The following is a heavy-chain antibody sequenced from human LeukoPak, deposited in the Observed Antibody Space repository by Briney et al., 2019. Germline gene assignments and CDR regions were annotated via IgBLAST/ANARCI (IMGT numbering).Heavy chain of an antibody. CDR1: GFTFDDYA. J-gene: IGHJ6*03. Sequence: GGSLRLSCAASGFTFDDYAMHWVRQAPGKGLEWVSLISWDGGSTYYADSVKGRFTISRDNSKNSLYLQMNSLRAEDTALYYCAKDKESSSGWYVGYYYYYMDIWGKGTTVTVSS. V-gene: IGHV3-43D*03. CDR2: ISWDGGST. CDR3: AKDKESSSGWYVGYYYYYMDI. D-gene: IGHD6-19*01.